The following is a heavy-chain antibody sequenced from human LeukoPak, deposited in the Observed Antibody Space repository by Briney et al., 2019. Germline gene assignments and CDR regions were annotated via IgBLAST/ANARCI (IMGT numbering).Heavy chain of an antibody. Sequence: PSETLSLTCAVYGGSFGGYYWSWIRQPPGKGLEWIGEINHSGSTNYNPSLKSRVTISVDTSKNQFSLKLSSVTAADTAVYYCARGRGRITIFGVVILDYWGQGTLVTVSS. CDR1: GGSFGGYY. J-gene: IGHJ4*02. V-gene: IGHV4-34*01. D-gene: IGHD3-3*01. CDR3: ARGRGRITIFGVVILDY. CDR2: INHSGST.